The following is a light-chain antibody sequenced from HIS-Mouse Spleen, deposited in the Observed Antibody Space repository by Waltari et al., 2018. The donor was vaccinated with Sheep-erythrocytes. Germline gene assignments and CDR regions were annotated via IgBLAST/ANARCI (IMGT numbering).Light chain of an antibody. CDR1: QSISSY. V-gene: IGKV1-39*01. CDR2: AAS. CDR3: QQSYSTPYT. J-gene: IGKJ2*01. Sequence: DIQMTQSPSSLSASVGDRVTITCRASQSISSYLNWYQQKPGTAPKLLIYAASSLQSWVPSRFSGSGSGTDFTLTISSLQPEDFATYYCQQSYSTPYTFGQGTKLEIK.